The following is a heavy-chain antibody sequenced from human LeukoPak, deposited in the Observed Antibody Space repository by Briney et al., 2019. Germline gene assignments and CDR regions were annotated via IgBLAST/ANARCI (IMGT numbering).Heavy chain of an antibody. CDR1: GFTFSNNE. D-gene: IGHD5-18*01. Sequence: QPGGSLRLSCAASGFTFSNNEMNWVRQAPGKGLEWVSFISTSGSPIYYADSVKGRFIISRDNSKSTLFLQMNSLRAEDTAVYYCARDKVGYTYGYVRAHYGMDVWGQGTTAIVSS. CDR2: ISTSGSPI. V-gene: IGHV3-48*03. J-gene: IGHJ6*02. CDR3: ARDKVGYTYGYVRAHYGMDV.